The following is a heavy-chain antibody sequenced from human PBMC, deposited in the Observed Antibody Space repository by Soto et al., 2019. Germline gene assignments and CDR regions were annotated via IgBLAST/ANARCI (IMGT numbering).Heavy chain of an antibody. CDR1: VFMVSSYW. V-gene: IGHV3-7*01. CDR3: ATLTVTRPTWFDP. CDR2: VKFDGSEQ. J-gene: IGHJ5*02. Sequence: PGGALLRSCSASVFMVSSYWMHWVCHSPGKGLEWVANVKFDGSEQYYVDSVKGRFTISRDNAKSSVYLQMDSLRVEDTAVYYCATLTVTRPTWFDPWGQGTLVTVSS. D-gene: IGHD4-17*01.